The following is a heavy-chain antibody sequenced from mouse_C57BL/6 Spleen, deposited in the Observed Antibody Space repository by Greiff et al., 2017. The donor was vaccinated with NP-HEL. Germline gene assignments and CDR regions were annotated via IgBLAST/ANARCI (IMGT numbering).Heavy chain of an antibody. CDR2: INPYNGGT. V-gene: IGHV1-19*01. J-gene: IGHJ3*01. D-gene: IGHD2-1*01. Sequence: VQLKQSGPVLVKPGASVKMSCKASGYTFTDYYMNWVKQSHGKSLEWIGVINPYNGGTSYNQKFKGKATLTVDKSSSTAYMELNSLTSEDSAVYYCARGIYSRGFAYWGQGTLVTVSA. CDR3: ARGIYSRGFAY. CDR1: GYTFTDYY.